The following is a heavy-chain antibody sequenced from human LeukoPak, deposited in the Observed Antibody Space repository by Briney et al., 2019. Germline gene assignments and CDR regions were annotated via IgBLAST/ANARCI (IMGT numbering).Heavy chain of an antibody. Sequence: GGSLRLSCAASGFIFSNYWMSWVRQAPGKGLEWVANIKHDGSEKYYVDPVKGRFTISRDDAKNSLYLQMNSLRAEDTAVYYCARPPRYSSSWLDCWGRGALVTVSS. CDR1: GFIFSNYW. CDR3: ARPPRYSSSWLDC. CDR2: IKHDGSEK. V-gene: IGHV3-7*03. D-gene: IGHD6-13*01. J-gene: IGHJ4*02.